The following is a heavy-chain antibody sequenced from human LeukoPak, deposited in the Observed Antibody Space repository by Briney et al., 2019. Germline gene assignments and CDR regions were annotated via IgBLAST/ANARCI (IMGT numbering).Heavy chain of an antibody. V-gene: IGHV3-23*01. J-gene: IGHJ2*01. CDR1: GVTLSTYA. CDR3: AKDRTVEASYWYFDL. Sequence: GGSLRLSCAASGVTLSTYAMSWARQAPGKGLEWVSGISSSGSGDNTYYADSVKGRFTISRDSSKNTLFLHMNTLRAEDTAIYYCAKDRTVEASYWYFDLWGRGTLVTVSS. CDR2: ISSSGSGDNT. D-gene: IGHD4-23*01.